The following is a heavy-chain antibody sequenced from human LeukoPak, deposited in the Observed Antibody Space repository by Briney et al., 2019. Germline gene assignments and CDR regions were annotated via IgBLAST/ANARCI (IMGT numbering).Heavy chain of an antibody. D-gene: IGHD6-6*01. CDR1: GFTFSSYS. CDR2: ISSSSSYI. CDR3: ARSESSSSPYFDY. V-gene: IGHV3-21*01. J-gene: IGHJ4*02. Sequence: GGSLGLSCAASGFTFSSYSMNWVRQAPGKGLEWVSSISSSSSYIYYADSVKGRFTISRDNAKNSLYLQMNSLRAEDTAVYYCARSESSSSPYFDYWGQGTLVTVSS.